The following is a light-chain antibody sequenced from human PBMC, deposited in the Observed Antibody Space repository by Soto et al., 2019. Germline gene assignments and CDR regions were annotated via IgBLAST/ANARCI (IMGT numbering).Light chain of an antibody. Sequence: EIVMTQSPSTLSVSAGESATLSCRASQSVSNNLTWYQQKPGQPPRLLIYGASTRATGVPGRFSGSASGTEFTLTISSLKSEDFAVYYCQQYNDWWTFGQGTKVDIK. V-gene: IGKV3-15*01. CDR2: GAS. J-gene: IGKJ1*01. CDR3: QQYNDWWT. CDR1: QSVSNN.